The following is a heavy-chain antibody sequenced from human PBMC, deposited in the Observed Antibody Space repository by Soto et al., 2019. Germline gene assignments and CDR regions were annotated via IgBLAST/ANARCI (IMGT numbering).Heavy chain of an antibody. J-gene: IGHJ6*02. Sequence: WVRQPPGKGLEWIGEIYHSGSTNYNPSLKSRVTISVDKSKNQFSLKLSSVTAADTAVYYCARVSGSYYYGMDVWGQATTVT. CDR2: IYHSGST. D-gene: IGHD1-26*01. V-gene: IGHV4-4*02. CDR3: ARVSGSYYYGMDV.